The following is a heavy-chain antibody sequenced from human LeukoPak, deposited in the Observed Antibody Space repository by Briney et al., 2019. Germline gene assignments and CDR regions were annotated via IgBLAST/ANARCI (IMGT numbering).Heavy chain of an antibody. J-gene: IGHJ4*02. D-gene: IGHD3-16*01. Sequence: ASVKASCKVSGYTFTGYYLHWVRQAPGQGLEWMGRISPSSGGTNYAQKFQGRVTMTRDTSINTAYMDLNSLRSDDTAVYYCALLTRPGYWGQGTLVTVSS. V-gene: IGHV1-2*06. CDR1: GYTFTGYY. CDR3: ALLTRPGY. CDR2: ISPSSGGT.